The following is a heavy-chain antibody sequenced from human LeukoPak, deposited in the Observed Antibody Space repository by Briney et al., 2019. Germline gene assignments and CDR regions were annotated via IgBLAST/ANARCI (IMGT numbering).Heavy chain of an antibody. CDR2: IYYSGNT. Sequence: SETLSLTCTVSGGSISSSNSYWGWIRQPPGTGLEWIGSIYYSGNTYYNASLKSQASISIDTSKNQFSLRLTSVTAADTAVYYCARQTGSGLFILPGGQGTLVTVSS. CDR1: GGSISSSNSY. CDR3: ARQTGSGLFILP. V-gene: IGHV4-39*01. J-gene: IGHJ4*02. D-gene: IGHD3/OR15-3a*01.